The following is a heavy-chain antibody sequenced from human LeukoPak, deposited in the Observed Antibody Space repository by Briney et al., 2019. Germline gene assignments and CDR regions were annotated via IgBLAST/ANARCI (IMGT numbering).Heavy chain of an antibody. V-gene: IGHV4-59*05. CDR1: GGSISSHY. D-gene: IGHD4-11*01. J-gene: IGHJ4*02. CDR3: ARQESSNWD. CDR2: IFYSGST. Sequence: SETLSLTCAVSGGSISSHYWSWIRQPPGKGLEWIGSIFYSGSTYYNPSLKSRVTISVDTSKNQFSVKLNSVTAADTAVYYCARQESSNWDWGQGTLVTVSS.